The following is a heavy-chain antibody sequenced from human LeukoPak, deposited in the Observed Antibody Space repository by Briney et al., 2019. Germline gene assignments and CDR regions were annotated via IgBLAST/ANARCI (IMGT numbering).Heavy chain of an antibody. CDR1: GYRVSCSF. CDR2: IYSTGAT. J-gene: IGHJ3*01. CDR3: ARVEPYRLIRPDTFDV. Sequence: SGESLRLSCAASGYRVSCSFMRWVRQAPGKGLEWISTIYSTGATYYVDSVKGRFTVSRDNSKNTVYLEMNNLRSEDTAVYYCARVEPYRLIRPDTFDVWGQGTMVTVSS. D-gene: IGHD3-22*01. V-gene: IGHV3-53*01.